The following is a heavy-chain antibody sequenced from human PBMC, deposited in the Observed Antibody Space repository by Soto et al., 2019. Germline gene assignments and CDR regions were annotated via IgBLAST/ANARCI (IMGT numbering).Heavy chain of an antibody. V-gene: IGHV3-23*01. Sequence: EVQLLESGGGLVQPGGSLRLSCAASGFTFSFCAMSWVRQAPGKGLEWVSSIRGNNGDTYYADSVKGRCTISRLISTKTLYLQISSQRADDISVYDCKKGQRDAADYCEYTGQGALVTLSS. CDR1: GFTFSFCA. D-gene: IGHD2-15*01. J-gene: IGHJ4*02. CDR3: KKGQRDAADYCEY. CDR2: IRGNNGDT.